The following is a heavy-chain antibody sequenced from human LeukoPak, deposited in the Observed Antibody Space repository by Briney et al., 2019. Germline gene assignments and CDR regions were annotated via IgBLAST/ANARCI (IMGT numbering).Heavy chain of an antibody. D-gene: IGHD3-10*01. CDR1: GFTFSDHY. Sequence: SGGSLRLSCAASGFTFSDHYMDWVRQAPGKGLEWVGRTRNKANSYTTEYAASVKGRFTISRDDSKNSLYLQMNSLRAEDTAVYYCARPSLQWFGDRGKYFDYWGQGTLVTVSS. CDR2: TRNKANSYTT. V-gene: IGHV3-72*01. J-gene: IGHJ4*02. CDR3: ARPSLQWFGDRGKYFDY.